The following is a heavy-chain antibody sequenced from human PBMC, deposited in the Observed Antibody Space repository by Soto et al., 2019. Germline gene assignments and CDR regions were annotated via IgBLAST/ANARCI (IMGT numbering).Heavy chain of an antibody. D-gene: IGHD1-26*01. V-gene: IGHV4-4*02. CDR2: IFHSGST. J-gene: IGHJ4*02. CDR1: GGSIRSNNW. Sequence: QVQLQESGPGLVKPSGTLSLTCAVSGGSIRSNNWWSWVRQPPGKGLEWIGEIFHSGSTYYNPSLKTRVTISVDKSMNQFSLKLSSVTAADTAVYYCARVYSGSYSDYWGQGTLVTVSS. CDR3: ARVYSGSYSDY.